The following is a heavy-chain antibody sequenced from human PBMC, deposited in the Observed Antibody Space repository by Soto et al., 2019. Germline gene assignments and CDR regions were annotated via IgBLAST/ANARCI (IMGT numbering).Heavy chain of an antibody. J-gene: IGHJ1*01. D-gene: IGHD4-17*01. V-gene: IGHV3-53*01. CDR1: GFTVSSNY. CDR3: ARDPDYGDYPEYFQH. Sequence: EVQLVESGGGLIQPGGSLRLSCAASGFTVSSNYMSWVRQAPGKGLEWVSVIYSGGSTYYADSVKGRFTISRDNSKITLYLQMNSLRAEDTAVYYCARDPDYGDYPEYFQHWGQGTLVTVSS. CDR2: IYSGGST.